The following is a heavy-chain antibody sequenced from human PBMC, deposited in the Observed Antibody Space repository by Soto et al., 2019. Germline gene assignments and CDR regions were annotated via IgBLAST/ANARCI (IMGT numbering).Heavy chain of an antibody. CDR2: ISGSGGTT. CDR1: GFTFSSYA. CDR3: VKDPTTMTPPY. J-gene: IGHJ4*02. D-gene: IGHD4-17*01. V-gene: IGHV3-23*01. Sequence: GGSLRLSCAASGFTFSSYAMSWVRQAPGKGLEWVSGISGSGGTTYYADSVKGRFTISRDNYKNTLYLQMDGLRADDTAVFYCVKDPTTMTPPYWGQGTLVTVSS.